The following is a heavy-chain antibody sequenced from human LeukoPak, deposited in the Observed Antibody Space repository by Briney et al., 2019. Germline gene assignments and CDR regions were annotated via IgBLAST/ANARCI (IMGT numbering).Heavy chain of an antibody. D-gene: IGHD1/OR15-1a*01. J-gene: IGHJ4*02. Sequence: GGSLRLSCAASGITFSTYWMNWVRQAPGKGLEWVANINQDGSEKYYVDSVKGRFTISRDNAKNTLYLQMNSLRAEDTAVYYCASPRITGTVDYWGQGTLVTVSS. CDR1: GITFSTYW. CDR3: ASPRITGTVDY. V-gene: IGHV3-7*01. CDR2: INQDGSEK.